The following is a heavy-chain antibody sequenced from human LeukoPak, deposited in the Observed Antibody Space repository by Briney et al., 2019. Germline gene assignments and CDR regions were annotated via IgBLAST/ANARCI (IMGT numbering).Heavy chain of an antibody. J-gene: IGHJ4*02. D-gene: IGHD6-19*01. V-gene: IGHV4-30-2*01. CDR1: GGSISSGGYS. CDR2: IYHSGST. CDR3: ARGHRSGWYYFDY. Sequence: PSQTLSLTCAVSGGSISSGGYSWSWIRQPPGKGLEWIGYIYHSGSTYYNPPLKSRVTISVDTSKNQFSLKLSSVTAADTAVYYCARGHRSGWYYFDYWGQGTLVTVSS.